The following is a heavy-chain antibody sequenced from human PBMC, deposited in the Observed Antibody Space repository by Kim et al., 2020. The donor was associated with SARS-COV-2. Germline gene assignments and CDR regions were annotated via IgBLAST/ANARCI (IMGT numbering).Heavy chain of an antibody. D-gene: IGHD2-15*01. J-gene: IGHJ2*01. Sequence: YANSVTGRFTISRDNSNNTLYLQMNSLTAEDTALYYCARDVGLVDWYFDLWGRGTLVTVSS. CDR3: ARDVGLVDWYFDL. V-gene: IGHV3-33*01.